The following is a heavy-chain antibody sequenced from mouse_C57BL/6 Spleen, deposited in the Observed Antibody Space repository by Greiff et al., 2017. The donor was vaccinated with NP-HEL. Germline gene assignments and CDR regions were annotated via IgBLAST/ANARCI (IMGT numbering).Heavy chain of an antibody. CDR2: INPSTGGT. CDR1: GYSFTGYY. Sequence: EVQLQQSGPELVKPGASVKISCKASGYSFTGYYMNWVKQSPEKSLEWIGEINPSTGGTTYNQKFKAKATLTVDKSSSTAYMQLKSLTSEDSAVYYCARVGNYFYAMDYWGQGTSVTVSS. J-gene: IGHJ4*01. D-gene: IGHD2-1*01. V-gene: IGHV1-42*01. CDR3: ARVGNYFYAMDY.